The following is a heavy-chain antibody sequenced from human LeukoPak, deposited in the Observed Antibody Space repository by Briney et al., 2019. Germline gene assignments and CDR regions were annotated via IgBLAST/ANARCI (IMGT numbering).Heavy chain of an antibody. V-gene: IGHV4-30-4*08. CDR3: ARDWASSGSNQVDY. CDR1: GGSISSGDYY. D-gene: IGHD3-22*01. Sequence: QPSQTLSLTCTVSGGSISSGDYYWSWIRQPPGKGLEWIGYIYYSGSTYYNPSLKSRVTISVDTSKNQFSLKLSSVTAADTAVYYCARDWASSGSNQVDYWGQGTLVTVSS. CDR2: IYYSGST. J-gene: IGHJ4*02.